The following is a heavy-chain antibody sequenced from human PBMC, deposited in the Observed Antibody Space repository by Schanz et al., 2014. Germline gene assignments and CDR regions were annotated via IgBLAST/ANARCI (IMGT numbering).Heavy chain of an antibody. D-gene: IGHD3-3*01. CDR3: ARGVRIDY. Sequence: VQLVESGGGLIQPGGSLRLSCAASGFTFSNHGMHWVRQAPGKGLEWVAATRYDGNNKYYVDSVKGRFTISRDNSKNTLYLQVNSLRAEDTAVYYCARGVRIDYWGQGTLVTVSS. V-gene: IGHV3-33*01. CDR2: TRYDGNNK. J-gene: IGHJ4*02. CDR1: GFTFSNHG.